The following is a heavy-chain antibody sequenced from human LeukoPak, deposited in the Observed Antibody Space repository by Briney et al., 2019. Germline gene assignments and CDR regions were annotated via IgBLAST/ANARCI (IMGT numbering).Heavy chain of an antibody. CDR1: GYTFTGYY. D-gene: IGHD2-15*01. CDR3: ARYCSGGSCLKYFQH. V-gene: IGHV1-2*02. CDR2: INPNSGGT. J-gene: IGHJ1*01. Sequence: ASVKVSCKASGYTFTGYYMHWVRQAPGQGLKWMGWINPNSGGTNYAQKFQGRVTMTRDTSISTAYMELSRLRSDDTAVYYCARYCSGGSCLKYFQHWGQGTLVTVSS.